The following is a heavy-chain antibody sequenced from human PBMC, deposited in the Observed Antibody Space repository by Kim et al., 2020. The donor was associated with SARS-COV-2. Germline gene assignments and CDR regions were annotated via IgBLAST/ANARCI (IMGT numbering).Heavy chain of an antibody. V-gene: IGHV3-9*01. D-gene: IGHD5-18*01. J-gene: IGHJ4*02. CDR3: AKDQDTAMVAFDY. CDR2: ISWNSGSI. CDR1: GFTFDDYA. Sequence: GGSLRLSCAASGFTFDDYAMHWVRQAPGKGLEWVSGISWNSGSIGYADSVKGRFTISRDNAKNSLYLQMNSLRAEDTALYYCAKDQDTAMVAFDYWGQGTLVTVSS.